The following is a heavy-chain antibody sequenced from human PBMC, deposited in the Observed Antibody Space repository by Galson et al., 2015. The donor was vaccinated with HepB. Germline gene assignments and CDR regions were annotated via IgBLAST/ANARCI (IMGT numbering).Heavy chain of an antibody. V-gene: IGHV1-18*01. D-gene: IGHD5-24*01. CDR3: ARGGMAAIGGPTFDF. CDR1: GYTFTPYT. CDR2: INTYIGTT. Sequence: SVKVSCKASGYTFTPYTNNWVRQAPGKGLEWMGWINTYIGTTKYAQNPQDRVTMTTDTFTKTAYMELTSLGSYDAAMYYCARGGMAAIGGPTFDFWGQGTLVTVS. J-gene: IGHJ4*02.